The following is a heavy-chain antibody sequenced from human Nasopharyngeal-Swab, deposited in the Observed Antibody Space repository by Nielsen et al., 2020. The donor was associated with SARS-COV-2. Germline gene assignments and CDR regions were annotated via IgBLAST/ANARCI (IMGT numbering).Heavy chain of an antibody. CDR3: ADPPFSEY. Sequence: GGSLRLSCAASGFTFSTYVMTWVRLAPGKGLEWVSTIDAGGGNTWYADSVKGRFTISRDNSKSTLYLQMNSLRADDTALYYCADPPFSEYWGQGTLVTVSS. V-gene: IGHV3-23*01. J-gene: IGHJ4*02. CDR2: IDAGGGNT. CDR1: GFTFSTYV.